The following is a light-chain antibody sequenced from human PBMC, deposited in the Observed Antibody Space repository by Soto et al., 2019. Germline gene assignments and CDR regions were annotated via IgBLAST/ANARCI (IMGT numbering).Light chain of an antibody. CDR3: QQSNSSPPT. J-gene: IGKJ1*01. V-gene: IGKV1-39*01. Sequence: DIQMTQSPSSLSASVEDRVIITCRASQSISNQLNWYQQKPGKAPKLLIYAASSLQSGVPARFSGSRSGPDFTLTISSLQPEDFATYYCQQSNSSPPTFGQGTKVDIK. CDR1: QSISNQ. CDR2: AAS.